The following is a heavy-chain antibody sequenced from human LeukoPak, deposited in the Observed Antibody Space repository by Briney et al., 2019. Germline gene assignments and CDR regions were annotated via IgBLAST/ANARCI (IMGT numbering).Heavy chain of an antibody. J-gene: IGHJ4*02. V-gene: IGHV4-39*01. CDR1: GGSISSSSYY. D-gene: IGHD3-10*01. CDR2: IYYSGST. CDR3: ARGYYASGRFDY. Sequence: SETLSLTCTVSGGSISSSSYYWGWIRQPPGKGLEWIWSIYYSGSTSYNPSLKSRVTMSVDTSKNQFSLNLSSVTAADTAVYYCARGYYASGRFDYWGQGTLVTVSS.